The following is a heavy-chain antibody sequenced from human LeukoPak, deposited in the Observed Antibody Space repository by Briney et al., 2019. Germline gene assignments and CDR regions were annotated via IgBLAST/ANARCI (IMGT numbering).Heavy chain of an antibody. Sequence: GGSLRLSCAASGFTFSSYVMHWVRQAPGKGLEWVAVISYDGSNKVYADSVKGRFTISRDNSKNTLYLRMNSLRAEDTAVYYCARDTSPLGFDYWGQGTLVTVSS. D-gene: IGHD2/OR15-2a*01. J-gene: IGHJ4*02. CDR2: ISYDGSNK. CDR1: GFTFSSYV. CDR3: ARDTSPLGFDY. V-gene: IGHV3-30*04.